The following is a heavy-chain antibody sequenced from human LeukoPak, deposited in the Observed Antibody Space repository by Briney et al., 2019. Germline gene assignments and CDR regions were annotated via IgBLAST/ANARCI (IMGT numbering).Heavy chain of an antibody. CDR1: GGFISSGSYY. CDR3: ARDMGPVCDY. J-gene: IGHJ4*02. CDR2: IYTSGST. V-gene: IGHV4-61*02. D-gene: IGHD2-8*01. Sequence: PSQTLSLTCTVSGGFISSGSYYWSWIRQPAGKGLEWIGRIYTSGSTNYNPSLKSRVTISVDTSKNQFSLKLSSVTAADTAVYYCARDMGPVCDYWGQGTLVTVSS.